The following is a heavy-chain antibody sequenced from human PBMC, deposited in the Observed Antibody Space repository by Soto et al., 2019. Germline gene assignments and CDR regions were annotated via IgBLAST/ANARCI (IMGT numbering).Heavy chain of an antibody. CDR2: IYTSGST. D-gene: IGHD2-2*01. CDR3: ARGIDIVVVPAAIRPYSSSPLYYYYGMDV. Sequence: SETLSLTCTVSGGSISSYYWSWIRQPAGKGLEWIGRIYTSGSTNYNPSLKSRVTMSVDTSKNQFSLKLSSVTAADTAVYYCARGIDIVVVPAAIRPYSSSPLYYYYGMDVWGQGTTVTVSS. V-gene: IGHV4-4*07. CDR1: GGSISSYY. J-gene: IGHJ6*02.